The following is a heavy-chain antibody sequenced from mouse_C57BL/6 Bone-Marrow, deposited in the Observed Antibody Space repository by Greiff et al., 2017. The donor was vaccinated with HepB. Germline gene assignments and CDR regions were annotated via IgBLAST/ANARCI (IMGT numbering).Heavy chain of an antibody. CDR1: GYTFTDYE. J-gene: IGHJ2*01. V-gene: IGHV1-15*01. CDR2: IDPETGGT. Sequence: AQLQQSGAELVRPGASVTLSCKASGYTFTDYEMHWVKQTPVHGLEWIGAIDPETGGTAYNQKFKGKAILTADKSSSTAYMELRSLTSEDSAVYYCTRSDYGSSPYYFDYWGQGTTLTVSS. D-gene: IGHD1-1*01. CDR3: TRSDYGSSPYYFDY.